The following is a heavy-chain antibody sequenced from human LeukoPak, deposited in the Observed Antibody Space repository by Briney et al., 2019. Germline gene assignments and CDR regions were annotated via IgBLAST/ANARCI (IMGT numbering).Heavy chain of an antibody. D-gene: IGHD3-9*01. CDR3: AIDVPLGAVDVTGLGRDQ. CDR2: INQDGTAK. CDR1: GFTFSAYW. V-gene: IGHV3-7*01. Sequence: GGSLRLSCDASGFTFSAYWMSWVRQAPGKGLEWVANINQDGTAKNFVDSVKGRFTISRDNAKNSVSLQMSSLRVDDTAVYYCAIDVPLGAVDVTGLGRDQWGQGNLVTVSS. J-gene: IGHJ4*02.